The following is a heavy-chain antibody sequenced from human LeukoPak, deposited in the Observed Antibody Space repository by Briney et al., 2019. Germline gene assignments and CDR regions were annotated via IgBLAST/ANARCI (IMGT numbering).Heavy chain of an antibody. CDR2: ISAYNGVT. V-gene: IGHV1-18*01. CDR1: GHTFTSYG. Sequence: ASVKVSCKTSGHTFTSYGFTWVRQAPGQGAEWMGWISAYNGVTNYAQRFRGGLTMSTDTSTSTVYMELRSLRSDDTAVYYCARGGLSSSGCDYWGQGTLVTVSS. CDR3: ARGGLSSSGCDY. J-gene: IGHJ4*02. D-gene: IGHD6-19*01.